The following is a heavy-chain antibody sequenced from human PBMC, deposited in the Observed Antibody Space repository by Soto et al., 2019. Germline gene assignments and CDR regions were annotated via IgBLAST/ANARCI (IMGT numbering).Heavy chain of an antibody. J-gene: IGHJ4*02. V-gene: IGHV3-73*02. CDR2: IPSKINTYAT. CDR1: GFTFSGST. Sequence: EVQLVESGGGSVQPGGSLRLSCAASGFTFSGSTIHWVRQTSGKGLEWVGRIPSKINTYATAYAASVKGRFTISRDDSKNTAYLQMNSLKIEHTAMYYCGRQHLDVPVASAIDYWGQGTRVTVSS. CDR3: GRQHLDVPVASAIDY. D-gene: IGHD2-2*01.